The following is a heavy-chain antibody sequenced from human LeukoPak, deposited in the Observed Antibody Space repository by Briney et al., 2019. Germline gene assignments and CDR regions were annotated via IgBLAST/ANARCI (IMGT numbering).Heavy chain of an antibody. D-gene: IGHD3-22*01. Sequence: ASVKVSCKASGYTFTSYGISWVRQAPGQGLEWMGWISAYNGNTNYAQKLQGRVTMTTDTSTSTAYMELRSLRSDDTAVYYCATFTDYYDSSGYFYYWGQGTLVTVCS. CDR3: ATFTDYYDSSGYFYY. CDR1: GYTFTSYG. J-gene: IGHJ4*02. V-gene: IGHV1-18*01. CDR2: ISAYNGNT.